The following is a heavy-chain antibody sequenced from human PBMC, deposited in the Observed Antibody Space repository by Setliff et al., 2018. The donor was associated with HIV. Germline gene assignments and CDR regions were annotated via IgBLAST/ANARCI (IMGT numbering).Heavy chain of an antibody. CDR2: LNPKSGDR. Sequence: ASVKVSCKTSGYIFSSYDVHWVRQATGQGLEWMGYLNPKSGDRGYAPKVQGRVTMTRNTSISTAYMELSSLRSEDTAVYYCARVNVLLWFGELNDFDNWGQGTLVTVSS. J-gene: IGHJ4*02. V-gene: IGHV1-8*02. CDR1: GYIFSSYD. CDR3: ARVNVLLWFGELNDFDN. D-gene: IGHD3-10*01.